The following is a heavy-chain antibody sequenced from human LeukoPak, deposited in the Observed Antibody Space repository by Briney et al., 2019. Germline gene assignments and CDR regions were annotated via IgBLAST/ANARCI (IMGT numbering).Heavy chain of an antibody. J-gene: IGHJ4*02. CDR2: IYYSGST. V-gene: IGHV4-59*12. D-gene: IGHD1-1*01. CDR3: AREGVSWNLNY. CDR1: GGSISSYY. Sequence: SETLSLTCTVSGGSISSYYWSWIRQPPGKGLEWIGYIYYSGSTNYNPSLKSRVTISVDTSKNQFSLKLSSVTAADTAVYYCAREGVSWNLNYWGQGTLVTVSS.